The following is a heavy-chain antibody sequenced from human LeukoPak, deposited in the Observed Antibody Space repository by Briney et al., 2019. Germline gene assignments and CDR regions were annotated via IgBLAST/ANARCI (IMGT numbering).Heavy chain of an antibody. Sequence: ASVKVSCKAAGYTFTGYFMDWVRQAPGQGLEWMGEINPNNGDTKFVQKFEGRVTMTRDTSITTAYMELSSLKSDDTAVYYCARLRWERGALDYWGQGTPVTVSS. J-gene: IGHJ4*02. D-gene: IGHD1-26*01. CDR1: GYTFTGYF. CDR3: ARLRWERGALDY. CDR2: INPNNGDT. V-gene: IGHV1-2*02.